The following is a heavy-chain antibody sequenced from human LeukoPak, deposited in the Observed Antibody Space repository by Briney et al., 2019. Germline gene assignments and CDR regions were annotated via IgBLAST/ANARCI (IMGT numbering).Heavy chain of an antibody. CDR2: ISSSSSYK. V-gene: IGHV3-21*01. J-gene: IGHJ4*02. Sequence: GGSLRLSCTASGFTFSRYSMNWVRQAPGKGLEWVSLISSSSSYKYYADSLKGRFTISRDNAKNSLYLQMNSLRAEDTAVYYCARDRQLLLWFGELLPSGQEFDYWGQGTLVTVSS. D-gene: IGHD3-10*01. CDR1: GFTFSRYS. CDR3: ARDRQLLLWFGELLPSGQEFDY.